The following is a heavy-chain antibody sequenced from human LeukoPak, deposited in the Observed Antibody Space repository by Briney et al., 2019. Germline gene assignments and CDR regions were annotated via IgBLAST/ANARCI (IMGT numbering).Heavy chain of an antibody. V-gene: IGHV3-11*01. Sequence: GGSLRLSCAASRFIFSNYYMSWIRQTPGKGLEWIANIGTDGSSENYADSAKGRFTISRDNARNSLFLQMSSLRVEDTGVYFCARAGTYSGYKVFDTWGQGTLVTVAS. CDR3: ARAGTYSGYKVFDT. CDR1: RFIFSNYY. D-gene: IGHD5-12*01. J-gene: IGHJ5*02. CDR2: IGTDGSSE.